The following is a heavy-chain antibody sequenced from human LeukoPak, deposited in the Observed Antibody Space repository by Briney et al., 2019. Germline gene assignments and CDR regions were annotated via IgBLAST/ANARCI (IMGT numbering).Heavy chain of an antibody. CDR1: GFTFSDYW. Sequence: GGSLRLSCAASGFTFSDYWMHWVRQAPGKGLVWVSDIKPDGSSTRYAASVKGRFTISRDNAKNRLYLQMNSLRVEDTAVYYCARGNWEPADYWGQGTLVTVSS. CDR3: ARGNWEPADY. J-gene: IGHJ4*02. D-gene: IGHD1-26*01. V-gene: IGHV3-74*01. CDR2: IKPDGSST.